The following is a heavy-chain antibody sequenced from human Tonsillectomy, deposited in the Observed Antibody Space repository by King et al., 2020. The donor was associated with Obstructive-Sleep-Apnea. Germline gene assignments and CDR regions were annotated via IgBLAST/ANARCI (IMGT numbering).Heavy chain of an antibody. J-gene: IGHJ4*02. CDR3: AEGREQWLLGY. V-gene: IGHV3-30*18. Sequence: VQLVESGGGVVLPGRSLKLSCAASGFTFSSYGMHWVRQAPGKGLEWVAVISYYGRGKYYAESVKGRFTISRDNSKNTLYLQMNSLRVDDTAVYYCAEGREQWLLGYWGQGTLVTASS. D-gene: IGHD6-19*01. CDR2: ISYYGRGK. CDR1: GFTFSSYG.